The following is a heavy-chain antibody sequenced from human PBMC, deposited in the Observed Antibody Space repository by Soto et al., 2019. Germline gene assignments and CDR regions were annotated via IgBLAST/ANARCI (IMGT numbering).Heavy chain of an antibody. J-gene: IGHJ4*02. CDR1: GGSISSYY. CDR2: IYYSGST. Sequence: SETLSLTCTVSGGSISSYYWSWIRQPPGKGLEWIGYIYYSGSTNYNPSLKSRVTISVDTSKNQFPLKLSSVTAADTAVYYCARGASVVATPHYFDYWGQGTLVTVSS. CDR3: ARGASVVATPHYFDY. V-gene: IGHV4-59*01. D-gene: IGHD2-15*01.